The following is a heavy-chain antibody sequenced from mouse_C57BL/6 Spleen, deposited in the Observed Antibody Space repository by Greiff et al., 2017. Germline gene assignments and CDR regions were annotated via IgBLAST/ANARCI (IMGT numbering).Heavy chain of an antibody. D-gene: IGHD1-1*01. CDR2: IDPETGGT. Sequence: VQLQQSGAELVRPGASVTLSCKASGYTFTDYEMHWVKQTPVHGLEWIGAIDPETGGTAYNQKFKGKAILTAEKSSSTAYMELRSLTSEDSAVYYCTREYYYGSSYFDYWGQGTTLTVSS. V-gene: IGHV1-15*01. CDR1: GYTFTDYE. CDR3: TREYYYGSSYFDY. J-gene: IGHJ2*01.